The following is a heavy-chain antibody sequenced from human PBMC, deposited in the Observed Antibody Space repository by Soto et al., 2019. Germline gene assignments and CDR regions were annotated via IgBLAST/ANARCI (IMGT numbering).Heavy chain of an antibody. Sequence: QVQLRESGPGLVKPSETLSLSRTVSGGCATRDNFYWNSIRLLPGEGLEWIGYIYFYGRAYYSRLLKPRDAISPDTCKIQFYLQMTSLTLADTAVYFCARVIGGFNPIWMIFYYWDLGSLVTVSS. J-gene: IGHJ4*02. V-gene: IGHV4-31*02. CDR1: GGCATRDNFY. CDR2: IYFYGRA. CDR3: ARVIGGFNPIWMIFYY. D-gene: IGHD2-15*01.